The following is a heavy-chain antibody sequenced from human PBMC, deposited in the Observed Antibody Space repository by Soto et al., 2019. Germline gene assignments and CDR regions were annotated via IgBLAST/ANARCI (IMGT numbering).Heavy chain of an antibody. CDR1: GFTFSSYG. D-gene: IGHD1-1*01. CDR3: ANAELEHDDGYYFDY. Sequence: GGSLRLSCAASGFTFSSYGMHWVRQAPGKGLEWVAVIWYDGSNKYYADSVKGRFTISRDNSKNTLYLQMNSLRAEDTAVYYCANAELEHDDGYYFDYWGQRTLVTVSS. J-gene: IGHJ4*02. CDR2: IWYDGSNK. V-gene: IGHV3-30*02.